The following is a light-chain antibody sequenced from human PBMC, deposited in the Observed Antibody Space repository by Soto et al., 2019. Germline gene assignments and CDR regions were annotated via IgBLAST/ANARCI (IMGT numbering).Light chain of an antibody. CDR2: DVS. J-gene: IGLJ1*01. V-gene: IGLV2-14*01. CDR3: SSSTSRSSLLCV. Sequence: QSALTQPASVSGSPGQSITISCTGTSSHVGGNNYVSWYQQHPGKAPKLMIYDVSNRPSGVCNRSSGSKSGNTASLTISGLQAEDGADYDCSSSTSRSSLLCVFGTGTKVTVL. CDR1: SSHVGGNNY.